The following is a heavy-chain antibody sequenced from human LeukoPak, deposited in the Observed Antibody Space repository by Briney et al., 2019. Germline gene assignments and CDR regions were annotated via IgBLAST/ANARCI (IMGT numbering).Heavy chain of an antibody. CDR3: TTDVDILTGGY. CDR2: IRSKAYGGTT. Sequence: GGSLRLSCTASGFTFGDYAMSWVRQAPGKGLAWVGFIRSKAYGGTTDCAAPVKGRFTISRDDSKNTLYLQMNSLKTEDTAVYYYTTDVDILTGGYWGQGTLVTVSS. CDR1: GFTFGDYA. J-gene: IGHJ4*02. D-gene: IGHD3-9*01. V-gene: IGHV3-49*04.